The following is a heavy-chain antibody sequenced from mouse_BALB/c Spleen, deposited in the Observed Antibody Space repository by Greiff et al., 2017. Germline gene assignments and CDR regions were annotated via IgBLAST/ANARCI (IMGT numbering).Heavy chain of an antibody. D-gene: IGHD3-1*01. CDR2: ISSGSSTI. Sequence: EVMLVESGGGLVQPGGSRKLSCAASGFTFSSFGMHWVRQAPEKGLEWVAYISSGSSTIYYADTVKGRFTISRDNPKNTLFLQMTSLRSEDTAMYYCASSGGDYWGQGTTLTVSS. CDR1: GFTFSSFG. CDR3: ASSGGDY. V-gene: IGHV5-17*02. J-gene: IGHJ2*01.